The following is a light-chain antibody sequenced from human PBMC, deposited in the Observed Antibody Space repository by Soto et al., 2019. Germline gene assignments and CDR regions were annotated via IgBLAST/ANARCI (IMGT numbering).Light chain of an antibody. CDR2: AAS. Sequence: DIQLTQSPSFLSASAGDRVTITCRASQGISSYLAWFQQKPWKAPKVLIYAASILQGGVPSRFSGSGSGTEFTLTISSLQPEYFATDYCQQLNSYPLTFGGGTKVEIK. CDR3: QQLNSYPLT. J-gene: IGKJ4*02. CDR1: QGISSY. V-gene: IGKV1-9*01.